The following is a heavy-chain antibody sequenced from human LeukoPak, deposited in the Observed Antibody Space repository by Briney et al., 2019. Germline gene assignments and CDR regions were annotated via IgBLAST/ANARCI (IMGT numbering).Heavy chain of an antibody. CDR1: GLTFSRYD. CDR2: ISESGSGT. CDR3: ARGTVWRLGSYGLDV. V-gene: IGHV3-23*01. Sequence: ETLRLSCAVSGLTFSRYDMSWVRQAPGKGLEWVSAISESGSGTYYAVTVKGRFTISRYNSKDTLSLQMNSLRAEDTAVYYCARGTVWRLGSYGLDVWGQGTTVTASS. D-gene: IGHD3-16*01. J-gene: IGHJ6*02.